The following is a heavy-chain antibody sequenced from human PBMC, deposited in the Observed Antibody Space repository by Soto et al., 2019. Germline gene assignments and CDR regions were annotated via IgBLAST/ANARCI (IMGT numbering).Heavy chain of an antibody. V-gene: IGHV2-5*02. J-gene: IGHJ4*02. CDR3: AHHPYYGLGSYSFDY. D-gene: IGHD3-10*01. Sequence: QITLKESGPTLVRPTQTLTLTCTFSGFSLTTSGVGVGWIRQPPGKALEWLAVIYWDDDKRHSSSLKSMLSPTKDTSKNQVVLTKTNMDPVDTATYYCAHHPYYGLGSYSFDYWGQGTLVTVSS. CDR1: GFSLTTSGVG. CDR2: IYWDDDK.